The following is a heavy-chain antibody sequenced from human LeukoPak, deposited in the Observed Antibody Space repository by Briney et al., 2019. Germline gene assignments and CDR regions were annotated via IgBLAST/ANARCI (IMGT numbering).Heavy chain of an antibody. CDR3: ASLSSFLGLYYFDY. D-gene: IGHD6-13*01. V-gene: IGHV4-39*01. J-gene: IGHJ4*02. CDR2: IYYSGGT. CDR1: GGSISSTSYY. Sequence: PSETLSLTCTVSGGSISSTSYYWGWIRQPPGKGLEWIGSIYYSGGTYYNPSLKSRVTISVDTSKNQFSLKLSSVTAADTAVYYCASLSSFLGLYYFDYWGQGTLVTVSS.